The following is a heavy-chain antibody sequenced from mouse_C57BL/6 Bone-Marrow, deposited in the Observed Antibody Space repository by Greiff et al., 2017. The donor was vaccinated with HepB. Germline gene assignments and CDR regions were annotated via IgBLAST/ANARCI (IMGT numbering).Heavy chain of an antibody. CDR2: ISDGGSYT. J-gene: IGHJ2*01. CDR3: ATPYYGSSYFDY. D-gene: IGHD1-1*01. V-gene: IGHV5-4*03. Sequence: EVKLVESGGGLVKPGGSLKLSCAASGFTFSSYAMSWVRQTPEKRLEWVATISDGGSYTYYPDNVKGRFTISRDNAKNNLYLQMSHLKSEDTAIYYCATPYYGSSYFDYWGQGTTLTVSS. CDR1: GFTFSSYA.